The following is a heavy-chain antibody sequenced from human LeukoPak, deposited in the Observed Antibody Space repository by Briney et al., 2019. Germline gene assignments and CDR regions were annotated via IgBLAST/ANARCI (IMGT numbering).Heavy chain of an antibody. CDR2: IWYDGSNK. Sequence: GGSLRLSCAASGFTFSSYGMHWVRQTPGKGLEGVAVIWYDGSNKYYADSVKGRFTICRDNSKNTLYLKMNSLRAEATAVYYCAKILGAWYRYWGQGPLVTVSS. CDR3: AKILGAWYRY. V-gene: IGHV3-33*06. D-gene: IGHD6-19*01. J-gene: IGHJ4*02. CDR1: GFTFSSYG.